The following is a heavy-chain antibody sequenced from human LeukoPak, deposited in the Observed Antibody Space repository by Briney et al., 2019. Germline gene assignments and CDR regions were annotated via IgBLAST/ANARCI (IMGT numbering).Heavy chain of an antibody. V-gene: IGHV4-31*03. D-gene: IGHD6-6*01. CDR1: GGSIRSGGYY. CDR2: IYYSGST. CDR3: ARVSRAARKGYFDL. Sequence: PSQTLSLTCTVSGGSIRSGGYYWSWIRQHPGKGLEWIGYIYYSGSTYYNPSLKSRVTISVDTSKNQFSLKLSSVTAADTAVYYCARVSRAARKGYFDLWGRGTLVTVSS. J-gene: IGHJ2*01.